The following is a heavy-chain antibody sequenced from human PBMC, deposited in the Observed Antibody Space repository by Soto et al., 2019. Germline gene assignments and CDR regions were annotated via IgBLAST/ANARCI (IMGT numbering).Heavy chain of an antibody. V-gene: IGHV4-31*03. Sequence: PSETLSLTCTVSGGSLRDYGHFWTWIRQRPGSGLEWIGYTSYTGVTYYNPSLQSRISISVDTSKNQFSLTLNSVTAADTAVYFFATDPGDPPLNSFASGGQGTLVTVSS. CDR3: ATDPGDPPLNSFAS. CDR1: GGSLRDYGHF. J-gene: IGHJ1*01. D-gene: IGHD3-10*01. CDR2: TSYTGVT.